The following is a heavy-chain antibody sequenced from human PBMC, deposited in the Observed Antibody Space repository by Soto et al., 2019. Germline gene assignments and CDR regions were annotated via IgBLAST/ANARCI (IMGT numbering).Heavy chain of an antibody. Sequence: QVQLVQSGAEVKKPGSSVKVSCKAFGGTFSSYSINWVRQAPGQGLEWMGEIIPIFGTANYAQKFQGRVTITADESTSTAYMELSSLRSEDTAVYYCARDGGRHSGGMDYWGQGTLVTVSS. CDR1: GGTFSSYS. D-gene: IGHD1-26*01. CDR2: IIPIFGTA. V-gene: IGHV1-69*01. CDR3: ARDGGRHSGGMDY. J-gene: IGHJ4*02.